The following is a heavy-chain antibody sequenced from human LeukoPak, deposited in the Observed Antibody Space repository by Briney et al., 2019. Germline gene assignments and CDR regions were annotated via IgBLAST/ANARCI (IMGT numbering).Heavy chain of an antibody. V-gene: IGHV4-39*01. D-gene: IGHD6-6*01. Sequence: PSETLSLTCTVSGGSISSSSYYWGWIRQPPGKGLEWIGSIYYSGSTYYNPSLKSRVTISVDTSKNQFSLKLSSVTAADTAVYYCAVGKGSSPLRPIRVTHTFSYWGQGTLVTVSS. CDR2: IYYSGST. J-gene: IGHJ4*02. CDR3: AVGKGSSPLRPIRVTHTFSY. CDR1: GGSISSSSYY.